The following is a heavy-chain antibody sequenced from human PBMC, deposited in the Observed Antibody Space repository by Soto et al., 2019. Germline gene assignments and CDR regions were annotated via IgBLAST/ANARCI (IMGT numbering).Heavy chain of an antibody. CDR3: ASPARNYDFWSGYSFDI. CDR2: MNPNSGNT. D-gene: IGHD3-3*01. J-gene: IGHJ3*02. V-gene: IGHV1-8*01. Sequence: QVQLVQSGAEVKKPGASVKVSCKASGYTFTSYDINWVRQATGQGLEWMGWMNPNSGNTGYAQKFQGRVTMTRNTYIRTAYMELSSLRSEDTAVYYCASPARNYDFWSGYSFDIWGQGTMVTVSS. CDR1: GYTFTSYD.